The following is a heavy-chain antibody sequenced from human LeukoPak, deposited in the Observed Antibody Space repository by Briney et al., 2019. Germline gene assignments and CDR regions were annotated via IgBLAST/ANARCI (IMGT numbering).Heavy chain of an antibody. D-gene: IGHD3-22*01. J-gene: IGHJ4*02. CDR3: ARRLNYFDSSGYYFDY. CDR1: GGSINRYY. CDR2: VYYSGST. V-gene: IGHV4-59*01. Sequence: SETLPLTCTVSGGSINRYYWSWIRQPPGKGLEWIGFVYYSGSTSYNPSLESRLTISVDTSKNQFSLKLSSVTAADTAVYYCARRLNYFDSSGYYFDYWGLGTLVTVSS.